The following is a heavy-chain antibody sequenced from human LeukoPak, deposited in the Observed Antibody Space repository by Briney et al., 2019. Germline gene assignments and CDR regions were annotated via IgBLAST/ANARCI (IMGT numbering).Heavy chain of an antibody. D-gene: IGHD6-19*01. J-gene: IGHJ4*02. V-gene: IGHV3-74*01. Sequence: GGSLRLSCAASGFTFSSYAMSWVRQPPGKGLVWVSRINPDGSVTTHADSVEGRFTISRDNAKNTLYLQMNSLRVEDTAMYYCAKAGTQQWLLFVGVYWGQGALVTVSS. CDR3: AKAGTQQWLLFVGVY. CDR2: INPDGSVT. CDR1: GFTFSSYA.